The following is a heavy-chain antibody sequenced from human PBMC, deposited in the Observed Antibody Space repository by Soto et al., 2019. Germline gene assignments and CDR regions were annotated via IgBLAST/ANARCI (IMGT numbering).Heavy chain of an antibody. CDR2: IDRSGRT. Sequence: QVQLQQWGAGLLKPSETLSLTCAVHGGSFSGYYWTWIRQAPGKGLAWIWEIDRSGRTNYNSSLKSRVSISVDTSKNQLSLILLSVTAADTGVYYCARDRQYSHFWSGYQYEGPYGMDVWGQGTTVTVSS. V-gene: IGHV4-34*02. D-gene: IGHD3-3*02. CDR3: ARDRQYSHFWSGYQYEGPYGMDV. J-gene: IGHJ6*02. CDR1: GGSFSGYY.